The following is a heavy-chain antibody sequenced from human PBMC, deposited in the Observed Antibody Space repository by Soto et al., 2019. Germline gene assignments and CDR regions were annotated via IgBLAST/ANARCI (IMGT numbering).Heavy chain of an antibody. D-gene: IGHD2-2*01. CDR1: GYTSINYG. Sequence: ASLKVSCKASGYTSINYGMHWVRQAPGQRLEWMGWINAGSGNTKYSQKFQGRITITRDTFASTVYMELSSLRSEDTALYYCANDIIIIPGAKGLDYWRQGVLVTVSS. CDR3: ANDIIIIPGAKGLDY. V-gene: IGHV1-3*01. CDR2: INAGSGNT. J-gene: IGHJ4*02.